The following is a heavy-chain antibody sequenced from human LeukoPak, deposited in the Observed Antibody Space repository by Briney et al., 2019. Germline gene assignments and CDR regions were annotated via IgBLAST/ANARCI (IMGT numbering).Heavy chain of an antibody. CDR1: GFTFSSYS. D-gene: IGHD3-22*01. CDR2: ISSSSSYI. CDR3: ARDHYYDSSGYYVFDY. Sequence: GGSLRLSCAAPGFTFSSYSMNWVRQAPGKGLEWVSSISSSSSYIYYADSVKGRFTISRDNAKNSLYLQMNSLRAEDTAVYYCARDHYYDSSGYYVFDYWGQGTLVTVSS. V-gene: IGHV3-21*01. J-gene: IGHJ4*02.